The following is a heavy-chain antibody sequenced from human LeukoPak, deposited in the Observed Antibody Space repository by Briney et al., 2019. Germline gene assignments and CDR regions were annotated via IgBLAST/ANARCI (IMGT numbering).Heavy chain of an antibody. CDR3: AREVRGYYYYYYMDV. CDR2: IYSGGST. CDR1: GFTVSSNY. D-gene: IGHD3-10*01. Sequence: GGPLRLSCAASGFTVSSNYMSWVRQAPGKGLEWVSVIYSGGSTYYADSVKGRFTISRDNSKNTLYLQMNSLRAEDTAVYYCAREVRGYYYYYYMDVWGKGTTVTISS. V-gene: IGHV3-66*01. J-gene: IGHJ6*03.